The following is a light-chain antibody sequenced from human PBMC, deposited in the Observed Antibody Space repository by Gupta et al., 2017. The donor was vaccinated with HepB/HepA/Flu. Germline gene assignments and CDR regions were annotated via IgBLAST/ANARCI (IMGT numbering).Light chain of an antibody. V-gene: IGKV1-27*01. CDR3: QDEDRAPRN. Sequence: DIQMTQSPSSLSASVGDRVTITCRASQDIRNYLVWYQQKPGRVPKVLIYPASTLRTGVPSRFSGSGPGTDFTLTISSLQPEDVATYYCQDEDRAPRNFGQGTKLEIK. J-gene: IGKJ2*02. CDR2: PAS. CDR1: QDIRNY.